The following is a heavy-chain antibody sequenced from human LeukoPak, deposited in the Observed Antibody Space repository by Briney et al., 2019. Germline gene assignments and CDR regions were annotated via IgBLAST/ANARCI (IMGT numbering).Heavy chain of an antibody. CDR1: GFTFSSYE. D-gene: IGHD3-10*01. CDR2: ISSSGSTI. Sequence: GGSLRLSCAASGFTFSSYEMNWVRQAPGKGLEGVSYISSSGSTIYYADSVKGRFTISRDNAKNSLYLQMNSLRAEDTAVYYCARDYYYGSGSYYFLDYWGQGTLVTVSS. V-gene: IGHV3-48*03. J-gene: IGHJ4*02. CDR3: ARDYYYGSGSYYFLDY.